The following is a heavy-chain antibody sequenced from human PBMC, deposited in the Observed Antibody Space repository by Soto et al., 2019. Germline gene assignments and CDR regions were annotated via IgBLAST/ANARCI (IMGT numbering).Heavy chain of an antibody. CDR3: VGIYTSSDWFDP. CDR2: IYYSGHT. D-gene: IGHD3-16*01. J-gene: IGHJ5*02. V-gene: IGHV4-30-4*01. CDR1: DASNSSGNYY. Sequence: PSETLSLTCTVSDASNSSGNYYWTWIRQPPGKGLEWIGNIYYSGHTYYNPSLKSRLSMSMDTSKNQFSLRLLSVTAADTAVYYCVGIYTSSDWFDPWGQGILVTVSS.